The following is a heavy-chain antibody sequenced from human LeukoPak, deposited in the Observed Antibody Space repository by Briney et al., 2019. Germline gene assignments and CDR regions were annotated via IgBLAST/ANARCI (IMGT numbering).Heavy chain of an antibody. CDR1: GGSISSGGYS. D-gene: IGHD4-17*01. CDR2: IYHSGST. V-gene: IGHV4-30-2*01. J-gene: IGHJ4*02. Sequence: ASETLSLTCAVPGGSISSGGYSWSWIRQPPGKGLEWIGYIYHSGSTYYNPSLKSRVTISVDRSKNQFSLKLSSVTAADTAVYYCARGHYDLDYWGQGTLVTVSS. CDR3: ARGHYDLDY.